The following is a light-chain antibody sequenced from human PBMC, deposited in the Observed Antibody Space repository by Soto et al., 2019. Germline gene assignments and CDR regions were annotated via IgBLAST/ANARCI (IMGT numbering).Light chain of an antibody. CDR3: RQYNNWPPWK. Sequence: ELVLTQSPGTLSLSPVEIATLSCMTSLSVSVYLDWYQQKPGQAPRLLISDASNRATGIPARFSGSGSGTDFTLTISRLEPEDFAVYYCRQYNNWPPWKFGQGTKGDI. CDR2: DAS. V-gene: IGKV3-11*01. CDR1: LSVSVY. J-gene: IGKJ1*01.